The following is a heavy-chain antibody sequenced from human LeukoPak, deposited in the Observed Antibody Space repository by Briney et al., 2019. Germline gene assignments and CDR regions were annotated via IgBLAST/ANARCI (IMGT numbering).Heavy chain of an antibody. CDR3: AREGAVAGFDY. CDR1: GFTFSGYA. Sequence: GGSLRLSCAASGFTFSGYAIHWVRQAPGKGLEWVAVISSDGRDKHHADSVKGRFTISRDNSKNTLYLQTNSLRGEDTAVYYCAREGAVAGFDYWGQGTLVTVSS. CDR2: ISSDGRDK. J-gene: IGHJ4*02. D-gene: IGHD6-19*01. V-gene: IGHV3-30*03.